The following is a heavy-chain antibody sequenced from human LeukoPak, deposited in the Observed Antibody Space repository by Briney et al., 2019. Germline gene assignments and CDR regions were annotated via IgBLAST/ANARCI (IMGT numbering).Heavy chain of an antibody. D-gene: IGHD6-19*01. J-gene: IGHJ4*02. Sequence: PGRSLRLSCAASGFTFSAYGMHWVRQAPGKGLEWVSVIYNGGSTSYTDSVKGRFTISRDNSKNTLYLQMNSLTAEDTAVYYCARAEQWLAFDYWGQGTLVTVSS. V-gene: IGHV3-66*01. CDR3: ARAEQWLAFDY. CDR1: GFTFSAYG. CDR2: IYNGGST.